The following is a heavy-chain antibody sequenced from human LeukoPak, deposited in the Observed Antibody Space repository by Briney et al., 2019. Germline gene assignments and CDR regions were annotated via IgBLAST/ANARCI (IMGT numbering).Heavy chain of an antibody. CDR2: VNESGGT. Sequence: PSETLSLTCAVYIDSFSNYHWNWIRQTPAKGMEWIGEVNESGGTNISPSLRSRVILSGDTSKNQFSLKLTSVTAADTAVYYCARELSGSLHDTFDIWGQGTMVTDSS. CDR3: ARELSGSLHDTFDI. D-gene: IGHD1-26*01. J-gene: IGHJ3*02. CDR1: IDSFSNYH. V-gene: IGHV4-34*01.